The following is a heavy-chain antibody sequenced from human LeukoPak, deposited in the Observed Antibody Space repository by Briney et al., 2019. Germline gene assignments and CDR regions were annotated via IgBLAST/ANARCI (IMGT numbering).Heavy chain of an antibody. D-gene: IGHD1-26*01. CDR2: TNAGNGNT. J-gene: IGHJ4*02. CDR3: ARSGWELRFDY. V-gene: IGHV1-3*01. Sequence: ASVKVSCKASGYTFTSYAMHWVRQAPGQRLEWMGWTNAGNGNTKYSQKFQGRVTITRDTSASTAYMELSSLRSEDTAVYYCARSGWELRFDYWGQGTLVTVSS. CDR1: GYTFTSYA.